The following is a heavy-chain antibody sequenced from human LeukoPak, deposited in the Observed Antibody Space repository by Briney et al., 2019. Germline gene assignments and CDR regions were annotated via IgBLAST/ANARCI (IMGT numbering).Heavy chain of an antibody. V-gene: IGHV1-8*03. CDR2: MNPNSGNT. CDR3: ARGFGYCSSTSCYAGSDP. CDR1: GYTFTSYD. D-gene: IGHD2-2*01. J-gene: IGHJ5*02. Sequence: ASVKVSCKASGYTFTSYDINWVRQATGQGLEWMGWMNPNSGNTGYAQKFRGRVTITRNTSISTAYMELSSLRSEDTAVYYCARGFGYCSSTSCYAGSDPWGQGTLVTVSS.